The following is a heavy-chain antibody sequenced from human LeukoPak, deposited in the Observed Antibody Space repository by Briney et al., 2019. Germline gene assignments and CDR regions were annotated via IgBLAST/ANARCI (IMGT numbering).Heavy chain of an antibody. CDR3: ARGWGSSWNRHFDY. CDR2: ISSSGSAI. V-gene: IGHV3-11*04. D-gene: IGHD6-13*01. J-gene: IGHJ4*02. Sequence: GGSLRLSCAASGFNFSDYYMSWIRQAPGKGLEGVSNISSSGSAIYYADSIKGRFTISRDNAKNSLYLQMNSLRAEDTAVYYCARGWGSSWNRHFDYWGQGTLVTVSS. CDR1: GFNFSDYY.